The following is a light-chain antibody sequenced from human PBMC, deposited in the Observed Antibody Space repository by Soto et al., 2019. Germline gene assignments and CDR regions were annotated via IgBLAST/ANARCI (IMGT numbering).Light chain of an antibody. CDR1: QTIRSD. V-gene: IGKV3-15*01. CDR2: GAS. CDR3: QQYNYWPPVT. Sequence: EIVMTQSPATLSVSPGERATLSCRASQTIRSDLAWYQQKPGQAPRLLIYGASTRATGIPARFSGSGSGTEFTLTISSLQSEDFAVYYCQQYNYWPPVTFGGGTKVEI. J-gene: IGKJ4*01.